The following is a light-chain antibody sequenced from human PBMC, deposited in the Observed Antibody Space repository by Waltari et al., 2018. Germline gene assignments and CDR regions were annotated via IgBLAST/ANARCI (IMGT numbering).Light chain of an antibody. J-gene: IGKJ1*01. Sequence: DIQMTQSPSTLSASVGDRVTITCRASQSISDWLAWYQQKTGKAPELLIYKTSILESGVPSRFSGSGSGTEFPLTITSLQPDDFATYFCQHYNSYSPWTFGQGTKVEIK. CDR1: QSISDW. CDR2: KTS. CDR3: QHYNSYSPWT. V-gene: IGKV1-5*03.